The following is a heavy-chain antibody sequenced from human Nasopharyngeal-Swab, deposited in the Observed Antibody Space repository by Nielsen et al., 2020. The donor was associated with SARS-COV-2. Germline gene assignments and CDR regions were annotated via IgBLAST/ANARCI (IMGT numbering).Heavy chain of an antibody. CDR2: IYYSGST. V-gene: IGHV4-39*07. D-gene: IGHD2-2*01. CDR1: GCSISSSSYY. J-gene: IGHJ6*02. CDR3: ARVHCSSTSCYRYYGMDG. Sequence: SETLSLTCTVSGCSISSSSYYWGWIRQPPGKGLEWIGSIYYSGSTYYNPSLKSRVTISVDTSKNQFSLKLSSVTAADTAVYYCARVHCSSTSCYRYYGMDGWGQGTTVTVSS.